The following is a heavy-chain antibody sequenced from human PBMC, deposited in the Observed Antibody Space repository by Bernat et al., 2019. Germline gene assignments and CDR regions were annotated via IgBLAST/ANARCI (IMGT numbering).Heavy chain of an antibody. CDR1: GFTFSSHS. Sequence: QVQVVESGGGVVQPGRSLRLSCAASGFTFSSHSMHWVRQAPGKGLEWVAVVSYDGSKKYYADSVKGRFTISRDSSKNTLYLQMNSLRAEDTAVYYCARDPNDFWSGPDVFDIWGQGTMVTVSS. CDR2: VSYDGSKK. CDR3: ARDPNDFWSGPDVFDI. D-gene: IGHD3-3*01. J-gene: IGHJ3*02. V-gene: IGHV3-30*01.